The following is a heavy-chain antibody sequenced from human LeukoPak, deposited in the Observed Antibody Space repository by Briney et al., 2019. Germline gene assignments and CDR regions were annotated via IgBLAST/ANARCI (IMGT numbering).Heavy chain of an antibody. Sequence: PGGSLRLSCAASGFTFSSYWMRWVRQAPGKGLEWVANIKRDGSEKNYVDSVKGRFTISRDNAKNSLYLQMNSLRAEDTAVYYCARDGADCGGDCYAFDIWGQGTMVTVSS. CDR3: ARDGADCGGDCYAFDI. V-gene: IGHV3-7*03. J-gene: IGHJ3*02. CDR2: IKRDGSEK. D-gene: IGHD2-21*02. CDR1: GFTFSSYW.